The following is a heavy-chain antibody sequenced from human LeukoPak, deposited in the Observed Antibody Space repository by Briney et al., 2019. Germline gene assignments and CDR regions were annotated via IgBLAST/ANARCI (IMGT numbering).Heavy chain of an antibody. V-gene: IGHV4-59*01. J-gene: IGHJ5*02. CDR3: ARAYCSGGSCYSSRGMFDP. CDR2: IYYSGST. CDR1: GGSISNYY. D-gene: IGHD2-15*01. Sequence: SETLPLTCTVSGGSISNYYWSWIRQPPGKGLEWIGYIYYSGSTNYNPSLKSRVTISVDTSKNQFSLKLSSVTAADTAVYYCARAYCSGGSCYSSRGMFDPWGHGTLVTVSS.